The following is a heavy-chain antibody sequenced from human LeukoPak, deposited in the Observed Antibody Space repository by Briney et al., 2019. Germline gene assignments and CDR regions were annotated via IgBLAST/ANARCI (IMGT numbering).Heavy chain of an antibody. CDR1: GGSINSYY. V-gene: IGHV4-59*01. CDR3: ARLTGYSSESWFDP. J-gene: IGHJ5*02. D-gene: IGHD3-9*01. CDR2: IYYSGST. Sequence: SETLSLTCTVSGGSINSYYWSWIRQPPGKGLEWIGYIYYSGSTNYNPSLKSRVTISVHTSKNQFSLNLSSVAAADTAVYYCARLTGYSSESWFDPWGQGTLVTVSS.